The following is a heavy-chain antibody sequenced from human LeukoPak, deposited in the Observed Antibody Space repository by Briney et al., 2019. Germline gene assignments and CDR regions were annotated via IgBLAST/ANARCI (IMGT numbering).Heavy chain of an antibody. CDR2: ISGSGGST. CDR1: GFTFSSYA. Sequence: PGGSLRLSCAASGFTFSSYAMSWVRQAPGKGLEWVSAISGSGGSTYYADSVKGRFTISRDNSKNTLYLQMDSLRAEDTAVYYCAKGYIVVVPAASLTYNWLDPWGQGTLVTVSS. CDR3: AKGYIVVVPAASLTYNWLDP. J-gene: IGHJ5*02. V-gene: IGHV3-23*01. D-gene: IGHD2-2*01.